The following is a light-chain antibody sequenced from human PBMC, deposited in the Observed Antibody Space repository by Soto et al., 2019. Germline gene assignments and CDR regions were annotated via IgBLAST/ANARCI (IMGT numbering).Light chain of an antibody. Sequence: QAVVTQPDSVSGSPGQSITISCTGTSSDVGGYNYVSWYQQHPGKAPKLMIYDVSNRPSGVSNRFSGSKSGNTASLTISGLQAEDEADYYCSSYTSSSTPVVFGGGTQLTVL. CDR1: SSDVGGYNY. J-gene: IGLJ2*01. V-gene: IGLV2-14*01. CDR3: SSYTSSSTPVV. CDR2: DVS.